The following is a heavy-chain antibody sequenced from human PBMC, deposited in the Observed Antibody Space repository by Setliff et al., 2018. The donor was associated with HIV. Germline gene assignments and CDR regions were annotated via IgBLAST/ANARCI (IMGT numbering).Heavy chain of an antibody. CDR2: IYYSGST. V-gene: IGHV4-61*01. J-gene: IGHJ6*03. D-gene: IGHD1-7*01. CDR3: ARGDGTKYYYYYYMDV. CDR1: GDSITRGSYY. Sequence: KPSETLSLTCSVSGDSITRGSYYWSWIRQPPGKGLEWIGYIYYSGSTNYNPSLKSRVTISVDTSKNQFSLKLSSVTAADTAVYYCARGDGTKYYYYYYMDVWGKGTTVTVSS.